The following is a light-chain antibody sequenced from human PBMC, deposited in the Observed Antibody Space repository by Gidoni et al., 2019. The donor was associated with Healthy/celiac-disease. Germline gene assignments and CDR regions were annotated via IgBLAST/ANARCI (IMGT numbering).Light chain of an antibody. CDR2: TSA. CDR3: QQYNSWVT. J-gene: IGKJ1*01. Sequence: DSQMSQSPSTLSAPVGDRVTITCRASQSISSWLAWYQQKPGKAPKLLIYTSASLDSGFPSRFSGSGSATYFTLTISSLQPDDLATYYCQQYNSWVTFGQGTKVEIK. V-gene: IGKV1-5*03. CDR1: QSISSW.